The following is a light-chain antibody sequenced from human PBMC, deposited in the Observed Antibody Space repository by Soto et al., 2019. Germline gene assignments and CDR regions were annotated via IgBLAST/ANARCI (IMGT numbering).Light chain of an antibody. J-gene: IGLJ2*01. Sequence: QSVLTQPASVSGSPGQSITISCTGTSSDVGGYNYVSWYQQYPGEAPKLIIYGVSYRPSGVSNRFSGSKSGNTASLTISGLQAEDEADYYCCSYTSAPNLVFGGGTKLTVL. CDR2: GVS. CDR1: SSDVGGYNY. V-gene: IGLV2-14*01. CDR3: CSYTSAPNLV.